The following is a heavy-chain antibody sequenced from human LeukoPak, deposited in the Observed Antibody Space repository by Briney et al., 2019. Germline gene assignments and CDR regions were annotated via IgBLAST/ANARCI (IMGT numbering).Heavy chain of an antibody. CDR3: ASGSSTVKFYYGIDV. V-gene: IGHV3-33*01. D-gene: IGHD4-17*01. CDR2: IWYDGSNK. Sequence: GRSLRLSCAASGFTFSSYGMHRVRQAPGKGLEWVAVIWYDGSNKDYADSVKGRFTISRDNSKNTLSLQMNSLRAEDTAVYYCASGSSTVKFYYGIDVWGRGTTVTVSS. J-gene: IGHJ6*02. CDR1: GFTFSSYG.